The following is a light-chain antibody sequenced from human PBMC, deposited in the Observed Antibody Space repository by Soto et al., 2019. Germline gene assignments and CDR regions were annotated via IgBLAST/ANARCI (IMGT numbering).Light chain of an antibody. CDR3: CSYAGNYIWV. Sequence: QSALTQPRSVSGSPGQSVTLSCDGSSSDVGTYNLVSWYQQHPGKASKLMIFNVANRPSGVPYRFSGSKSGNTASLTISGLQAEDEADYYCCSYAGNYIWVFGGGTKVTVL. CDR1: SSDVGTYNL. J-gene: IGLJ3*02. CDR2: NVA. V-gene: IGLV2-11*01.